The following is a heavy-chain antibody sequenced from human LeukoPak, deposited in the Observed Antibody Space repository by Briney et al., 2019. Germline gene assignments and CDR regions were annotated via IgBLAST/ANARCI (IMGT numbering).Heavy chain of an antibody. CDR2: ITSSSIYK. V-gene: IGHV3-21*01. CDR3: ARDGITMRILEY. Sequence: MPGGSLRLSCATSGFTFSRYNMNWVRQAPGKGLEWVSSITSSSIYKYYADSMKGRFTISRDNAKNSLYLQMDSLRAEDTAVYYCARDGITMRILEYWGQGTLVTVSS. CDR1: GFTFSRYN. J-gene: IGHJ4*02. D-gene: IGHD3-10*01.